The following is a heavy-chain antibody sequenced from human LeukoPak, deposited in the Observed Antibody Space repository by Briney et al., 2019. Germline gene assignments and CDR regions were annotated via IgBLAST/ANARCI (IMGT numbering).Heavy chain of an antibody. CDR3: ARDDGGSSPFDY. V-gene: IGHV3-48*03. D-gene: IGHD4-23*01. J-gene: IGHJ4*02. Sequence: GGSLRLSCAASGFTFSSYKMHWVRQAPGKGLEWVSYISSSGTTIYYADSVKGRFTISRDNAKNLLYLQMNSLRAEDTAVYYCARDDGGSSPFDYWGQGTLVTVSS. CDR1: GFTFSSYK. CDR2: ISSSGTTI.